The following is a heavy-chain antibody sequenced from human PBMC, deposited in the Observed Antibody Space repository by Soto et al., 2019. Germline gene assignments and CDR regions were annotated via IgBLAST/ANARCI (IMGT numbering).Heavy chain of an antibody. CDR2: ISYDGSNK. V-gene: IGHV3-30-3*01. CDR1: GVPFSSYS. Sequence: PWGTLRLPCAVSGVPFSSYSSTWVRQAPGKGLEWVAVISYDGSNKYYADSVKGRFTISRDNSKNTLYLQMNSLRAEDTAVYYCARDVEGGMDVWGQGTTVTVSS. J-gene: IGHJ6*02. CDR3: ARDVEGGMDV.